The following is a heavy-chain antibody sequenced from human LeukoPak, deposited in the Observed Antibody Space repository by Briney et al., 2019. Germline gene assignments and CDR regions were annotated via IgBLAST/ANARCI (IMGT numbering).Heavy chain of an antibody. J-gene: IGHJ4*02. CDR2: IYDSGST. D-gene: IGHD2-15*01. CDR1: GGSIRSSYYY. CDR3: ARGNVVASFDY. Sequence: TPSETLSLTCTVSGGSIRSSYYYWGWIRQPPGKGLGWIGSIYDSGSTYYNPSLKSRVTISVDTSKNQFSLKLDSVTAADTAVYYCARGNVVASFDYWGQGTLVTVSS. V-gene: IGHV4-39*01.